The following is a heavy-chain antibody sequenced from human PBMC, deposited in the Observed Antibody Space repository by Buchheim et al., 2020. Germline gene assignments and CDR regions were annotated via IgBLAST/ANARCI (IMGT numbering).Heavy chain of an antibody. V-gene: IGHV4-31*03. CDR1: GGSISSGGYY. D-gene: IGHD6-13*01. Sequence: QVQLQESGPGLVKPSQTLSLTCTVSGGSISSGGYYWSWIRQHPGKGLEWIGYIYYSGSTYYNPSLKSRVTISVDKSKNPFSLKLSSVTAADTAVYYCAANVLAPLVQGHNWFDPWGQGTL. CDR2: IYYSGST. CDR3: AANVLAPLVQGHNWFDP. J-gene: IGHJ5*02.